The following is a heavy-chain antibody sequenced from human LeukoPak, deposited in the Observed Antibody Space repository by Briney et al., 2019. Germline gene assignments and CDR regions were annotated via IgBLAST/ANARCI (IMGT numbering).Heavy chain of an antibody. V-gene: IGHV4-61*02. CDR2: IYTSGST. J-gene: IGHJ5*02. CDR3: ARGLNVLRYFVGQSPGGWFDP. Sequence: PSETLSLTCTVSGGSISSSSYYWSWIRQPAGKGLEWIGRIYTSGSTNYNPSLKSRVTISVDTSKNQFSLKLSSVTAADTAVYYCARGLNVLRYFVGQSPGGWFDPWGQGTLVTVSS. D-gene: IGHD3-9*01. CDR1: GGSISSSSYY.